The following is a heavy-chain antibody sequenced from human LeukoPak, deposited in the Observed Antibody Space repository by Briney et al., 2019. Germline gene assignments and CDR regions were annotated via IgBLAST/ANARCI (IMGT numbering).Heavy chain of an antibody. D-gene: IGHD1-7*01. CDR1: GFTFSSYG. CDR2: IWYDGSNK. Sequence: PGRSLRLSCAASGFTFSSYGMHWVRQAPGKGLEWVAVIWYDGSNKYYADSVKGRFTISRDNPKNTLYLQMNSLRAEDTAVYYCARDWNYVFDYWGQGTLVTVSS. J-gene: IGHJ4*02. V-gene: IGHV3-33*01. CDR3: ARDWNYVFDY.